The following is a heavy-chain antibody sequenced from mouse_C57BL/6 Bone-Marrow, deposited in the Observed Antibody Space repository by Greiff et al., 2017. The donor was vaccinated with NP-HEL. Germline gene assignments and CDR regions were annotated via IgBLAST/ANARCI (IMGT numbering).Heavy chain of an antibody. CDR1: GFTFSSYA. J-gene: IGHJ2*01. Sequence: EVMLVESGGGLVKPGGSLKLSCAASGFTFSSYAMSWVRQTPDKRLEWVATISDGGSYTYYPDNVKGRFTISRDNAKNNLYLQMSHLKSEDTAMYYCARDRLDYWGQGTTLTVSS. CDR3: ARDRLDY. V-gene: IGHV5-4*01. CDR2: ISDGGSYT.